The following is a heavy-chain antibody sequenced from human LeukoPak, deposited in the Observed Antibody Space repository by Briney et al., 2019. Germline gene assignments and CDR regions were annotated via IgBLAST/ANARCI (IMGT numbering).Heavy chain of an antibody. J-gene: IGHJ5*02. CDR2: INPNSGGT. V-gene: IGHV1-2*04. CDR3: ARGTGGFLGPVVPAAHIPGGWFDP. CDR1: GYTFTGYY. Sequence: SVKVSCKASGYTFTGYYMHWVRQAPGQGLEWMGWINPNSGGTNYALKFQGWVTMTRDTSISTAYMELSRLRSDDTAVYYCARGTGGFLGPVVPAAHIPGGWFDPWGQGTLVTVSS. D-gene: IGHD2-2*01.